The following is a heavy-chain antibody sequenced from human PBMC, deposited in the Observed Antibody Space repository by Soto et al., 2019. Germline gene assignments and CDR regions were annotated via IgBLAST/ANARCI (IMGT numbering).Heavy chain of an antibody. J-gene: IGHJ5*02. Sequence: PSETLSLTCTVSGGSISSYYWRWIRQPPGKGLEWIGYIYYSGSTNYNPSLKSRVTISVDTSKNQFSLKLSSVTAADTAVYYCARDRGPMITFGGVIYVGHWFDPWGQGTLVTVS. CDR2: IYYSGST. CDR3: ARDRGPMITFGGVIYVGHWFDP. CDR1: GGSISSYY. D-gene: IGHD3-16*02. V-gene: IGHV4-59*01.